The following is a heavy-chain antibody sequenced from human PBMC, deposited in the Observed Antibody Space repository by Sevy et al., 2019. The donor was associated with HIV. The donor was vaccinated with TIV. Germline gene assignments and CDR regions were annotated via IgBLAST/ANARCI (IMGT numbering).Heavy chain of an antibody. CDR2: IYYSESA. J-gene: IGHJ6*03. Sequence: SQTLSLTCTVSGGSISSYYWSWIRQPPGKGLEWIGYIYYSESANYNPSLKSRLTIAVDTSKNQFSRKLSSVTAADTAVYYCARQGRYRIKEYYYYYMDVWGKGTTVTVSS. CDR1: GGSISSYY. D-gene: IGHD5-18*01. V-gene: IGHV4-59*08. CDR3: ARQGRYRIKEYYYYYMDV.